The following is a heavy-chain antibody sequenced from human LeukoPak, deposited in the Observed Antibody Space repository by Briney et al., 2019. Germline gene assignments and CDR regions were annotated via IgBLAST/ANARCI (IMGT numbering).Heavy chain of an antibody. CDR1: AFIFNNAW. CDR2: IKSKTDGGTT. D-gene: IGHD6-19*01. V-gene: IGHV3-15*01. CDR3: ARSYSSGWYVPAELDY. J-gene: IGHJ4*02. Sequence: GGSLRLSCATSAFIFNNAWMSWVRQAPGKGLEWVGRIKSKTDGGTTDYAAPVKGRFTISRDDSKNTLYLQMNSLKTEDTAVYYCARSYSSGWYVPAELDYWGQGTLVTVSS.